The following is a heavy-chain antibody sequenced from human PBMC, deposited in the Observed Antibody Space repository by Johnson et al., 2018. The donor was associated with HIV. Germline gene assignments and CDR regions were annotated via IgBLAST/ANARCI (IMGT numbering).Heavy chain of an antibody. Sequence: QMLLVESGGGVVQPGRSLRLSCEASGFTFSSYGMHWVRQAPGKGLEWVAVISYDGSKKYYADSVKGRFTISRDNSKNTLYLQMNSLRTEDTAVYYCARGRSSSTTGSFDIWGQGTMVTVSS. V-gene: IGHV3-30*19. CDR2: ISYDGSKK. D-gene: IGHD6-13*01. CDR1: GFTFSSYG. J-gene: IGHJ3*02. CDR3: ARGRSSSTTGSFDI.